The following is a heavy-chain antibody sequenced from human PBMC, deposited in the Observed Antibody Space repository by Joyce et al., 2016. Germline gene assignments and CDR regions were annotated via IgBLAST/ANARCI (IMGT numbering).Heavy chain of an antibody. CDR3: ARGARAAAGTFDAFDI. D-gene: IGHD6-13*01. J-gene: IGHJ3*02. Sequence: QVQLVQSGAEVKKPGSSVKVSCKASGGTFSNYAISWGRQAPGQGLEWMGGIIPIFGTTNYAQKVQGRVTITADESTSTTYMELSRLRSQDTAVYYCARGARAAAGTFDAFDIWGQGTMVTVS. CDR2: IIPIFGTT. CDR1: GGTFSNYA. V-gene: IGHV1-69*01.